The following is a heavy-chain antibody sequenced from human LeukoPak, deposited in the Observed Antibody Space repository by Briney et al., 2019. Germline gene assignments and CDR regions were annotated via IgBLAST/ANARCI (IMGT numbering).Heavy chain of an antibody. D-gene: IGHD2-21*02. CDR2: ISYDGSTK. J-gene: IGHJ4*02. V-gene: IGHV3-30*18. Sequence: GRSLRLSCAASGFTFSSYGIHWVRQAPGKGLEWVAFISYDGSTKYYADSVEGRFTISRDNSKNTLYVQMNSLRAEDTAVYYCAKDERWRRSDFHGGFDYWGQGALVTVSS. CDR1: GFTFSSYG. CDR3: AKDERWRRSDFHGGFDY.